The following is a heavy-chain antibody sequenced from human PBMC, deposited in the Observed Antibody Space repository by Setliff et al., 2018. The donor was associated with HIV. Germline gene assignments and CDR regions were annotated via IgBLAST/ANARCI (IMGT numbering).Heavy chain of an antibody. CDR3: ARTLGEDWYFDL. CDR2: INPKSGGT. J-gene: IGHJ2*01. CDR1: GYSFTGYY. V-gene: IGHV1-2*04. Sequence: GASVKVSCKASGYSFTGYYLHWVRQAPGQGLEWMGWINPKSGGTNYAPKFQGWVTMNRDMSISTAYMELSRLRSADTAVYYCARTLGEDWYFDLWGRGTLVTVSS. D-gene: IGHD3-16*01.